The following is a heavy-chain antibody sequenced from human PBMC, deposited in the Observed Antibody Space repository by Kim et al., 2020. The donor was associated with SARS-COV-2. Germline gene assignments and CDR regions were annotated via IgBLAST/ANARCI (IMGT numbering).Heavy chain of an antibody. V-gene: IGHV3-33*05. D-gene: IGHD6-13*01. CDR1: GFTFSSYG. CDR2: ISYDGSNK. CDR3: ARDRPNIAAAGTSGMDV. Sequence: GGSLRLSCAAYGFTFSSYGMHWVRQAPGKGLEWVAVISYDGSNKYYADSVKGRFTISRDNSKNTLYLQMNSLRAEDTAVYYCARDRPNIAAAGTSGMDVWGQGTTVTVSS. J-gene: IGHJ6*02.